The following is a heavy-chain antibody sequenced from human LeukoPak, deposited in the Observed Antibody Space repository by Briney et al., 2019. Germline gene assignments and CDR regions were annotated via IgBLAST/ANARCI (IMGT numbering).Heavy chain of an antibody. D-gene: IGHD3-22*01. J-gene: IGHJ4*02. V-gene: IGHV1-18*01. CDR2: ISAYNGNT. CDR1: GYTFTSYG. Sequence: ASVKVSCKASGYTFTSYGISWVRQAPGQGLEWMGWISAYNGNTNYAQKFQGRVTITADKSTSTAYMELSSLRSEDTAVYYCARGDDSSGYPRGDDYWGQGTLVTVSS. CDR3: ARGDDSSGYPRGDDY.